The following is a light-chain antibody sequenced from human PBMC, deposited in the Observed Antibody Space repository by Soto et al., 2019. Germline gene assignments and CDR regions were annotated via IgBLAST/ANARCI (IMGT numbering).Light chain of an antibody. V-gene: IGKV3-11*01. CDR1: QSVSTY. CDR3: QQRSNWPRT. Sequence: EIVLTQSPATLYLSPGERATLSCRASQSVSTYLAWYQQKPGQAPRLLIYDASNRATGTPARFSGSGSGTDFTLTISSLESEDFAVYYCQQRSNWPRTFGQGTKLEIK. CDR2: DAS. J-gene: IGKJ2*01.